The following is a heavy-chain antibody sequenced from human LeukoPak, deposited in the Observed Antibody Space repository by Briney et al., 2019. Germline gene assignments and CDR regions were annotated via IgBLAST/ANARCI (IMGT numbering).Heavy chain of an antibody. CDR1: GGSISSSSYY. J-gene: IGHJ4*02. V-gene: IGHV4-39*07. Sequence: SETLSLTCTVSGGSISSSSYYWGWIRQPPGKGLEWIGSIYYSGSTYYNPSLKSRVTISVDTSKNQFSLKLSSVTAADTAVYYCARATSHGATIFGVVSYGGSYFDYWGQGTLVTVSS. CDR2: IYYSGST. D-gene: IGHD3-3*01. CDR3: ARATSHGATIFGVVSYGGSYFDY.